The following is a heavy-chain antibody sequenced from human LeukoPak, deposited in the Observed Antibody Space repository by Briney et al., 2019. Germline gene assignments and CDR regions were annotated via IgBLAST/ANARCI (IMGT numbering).Heavy chain of an antibody. J-gene: IGHJ3*02. CDR2: IFYSGKT. Sequence: PSQTLFHTCTVPVGSISSGGYYWSSIRQHPGRGLEWIGYIFYSGKTDYNPSLKSRVSISVDTSKNQFSLKLSSVTDTDTAVYYCARDRITIFGVVPDDAFDIWGQGTAVTVSS. CDR1: VGSISSGGYY. D-gene: IGHD3-3*01. V-gene: IGHV4-31*03. CDR3: ARDRITIFGVVPDDAFDI.